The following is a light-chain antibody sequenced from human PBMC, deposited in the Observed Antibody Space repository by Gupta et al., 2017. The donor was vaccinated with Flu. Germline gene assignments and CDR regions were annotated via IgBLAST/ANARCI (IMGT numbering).Light chain of an antibody. J-gene: IGLJ3*02. CDR1: SHDVGRYNY. CDR2: EVN. Sequence: QSALTQPASVSGSPIPSIPISCTGTSHDVGRYNYVSWFQQHPGKAPKLIIYEVNKRSAGVSSRLSGSKSGNTASLAISGLRAEDEADYYCDSHTSIRNLVFGGGTKLNVL. V-gene: IGLV2-14*01. CDR3: DSHTSIRNLV.